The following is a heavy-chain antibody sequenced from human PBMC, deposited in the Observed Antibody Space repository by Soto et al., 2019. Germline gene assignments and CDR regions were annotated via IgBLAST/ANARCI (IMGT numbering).Heavy chain of an antibody. CDR1: GGSISSYY. D-gene: IGHD3-3*01. J-gene: IGHJ6*02. Sequence: SETLSLTCTVSGGSISSYYWSWIRQPPGKGLEWIGYIYYSGSTNYNPSLKSRVTISVDTSKNQFSLKLSSVTAADTAVYYCARGSNYDFWSGYLDSYYYYYGMDVWGQGTTVTSP. CDR3: ARGSNYDFWSGYLDSYYYYYGMDV. CDR2: IYYSGST. V-gene: IGHV4-59*01.